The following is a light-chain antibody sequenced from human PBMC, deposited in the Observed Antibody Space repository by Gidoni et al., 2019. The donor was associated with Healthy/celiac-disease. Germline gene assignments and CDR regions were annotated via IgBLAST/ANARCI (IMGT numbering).Light chain of an antibody. CDR2: DAS. J-gene: IGKJ4*01. V-gene: IGKV3-15*01. CDR3: QQHNNWPPLT. CDR1: QSVSSN. Sequence: IVMTHSPATLSVSPGERATLSCRASQSVSSNLARYPQKTGQTAMLLIYDASTRATGSPARISGSGSGREVTITISSMQSEEDAVYYCQQHNNWPPLTFGGXTKVEIK.